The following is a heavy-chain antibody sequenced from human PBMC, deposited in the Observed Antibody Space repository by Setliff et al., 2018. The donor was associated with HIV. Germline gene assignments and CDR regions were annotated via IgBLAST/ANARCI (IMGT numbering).Heavy chain of an antibody. V-gene: IGHV7-4-1*01. D-gene: IGHD3-10*01. J-gene: IGHJ6*04. CDR1: GYTFTSYA. CDR2: INTNTGNP. CDR3: FCLEFGERRRMDV. Sequence: GASVKVSCKASGYTFTSYAMNWVRQAPGQGLEWMGWINTNTGNPTYAQGFTGRFVFSLDTSVSTAYLQIGSLKAEDTAVYYCFCLEFGERRRMDVWGKGTTVTVSS.